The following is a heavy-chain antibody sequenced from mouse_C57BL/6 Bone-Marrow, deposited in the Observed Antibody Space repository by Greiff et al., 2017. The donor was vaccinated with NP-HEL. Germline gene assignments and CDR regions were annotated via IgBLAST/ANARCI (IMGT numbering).Heavy chain of an antibody. Sequence: QVQLQQPGAELVKPGASVKLSCKASGYTFTSYWMQWVKQRPGQGLEWIGEIDPSDSYTNYNQKFKGKATLTVDTSSSTAYMQLSSLTSEDSAVYYCARGAYYSTFDYWGQGTTLTVSS. V-gene: IGHV1-50*01. D-gene: IGHD2-5*01. CDR1: GYTFTSYW. CDR2: IDPSDSYT. CDR3: ARGAYYSTFDY. J-gene: IGHJ2*01.